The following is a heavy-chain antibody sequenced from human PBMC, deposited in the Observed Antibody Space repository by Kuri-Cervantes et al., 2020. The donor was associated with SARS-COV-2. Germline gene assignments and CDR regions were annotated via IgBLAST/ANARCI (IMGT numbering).Heavy chain of an antibody. CDR3: AREPSGDGDYYYYYGMDV. V-gene: IGHV3-30-3*01. J-gene: IGHJ6*02. CDR1: GYTFTSYC. D-gene: IGHD3-10*01. CDR2: ISYDGSNK. Sequence: SCKASGYTFTSYCMHWVCQAPGKGLEWVAVISYDGSNKYYTDSVKGRFTISRDNSKNTLYLQMNSLRAEDTAVYYCAREPSGDGDYYYYYGMDVWGQGTTVTVSS.